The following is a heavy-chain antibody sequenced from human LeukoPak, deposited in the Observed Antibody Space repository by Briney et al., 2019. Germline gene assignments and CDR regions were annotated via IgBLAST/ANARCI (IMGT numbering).Heavy chain of an antibody. J-gene: IGHJ6*03. CDR1: GGSISSYY. D-gene: IGHD2-2*01. CDR3: ARSSIVVVPAAYYYYYYYMDV. Sequence: SETLSLTCTVSGGSISSYYWSRIRQPPGKGLEWIGYIYYSGSTNYNPSLKSRVTISVDTSKNQFSLKLSSVTAADTAVYYCARSSIVVVPAAYYYYYYYMDVWGKGTTVTVSS. V-gene: IGHV4-59*01. CDR2: IYYSGST.